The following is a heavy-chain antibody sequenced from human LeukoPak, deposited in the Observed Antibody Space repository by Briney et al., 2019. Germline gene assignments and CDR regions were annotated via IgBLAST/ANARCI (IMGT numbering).Heavy chain of an antibody. V-gene: IGHV4-34*01. CDR2: INHSGST. CDR1: GGSFSGYY. D-gene: IGHD2-15*01. CDR3: ARGPMVFCSGGSCYYYYYYYMDV. Sequence: SETLSLTCAVYGGSFSGYYWSWLRQPPGKGLEWIGEINHSGSTNYNPSLKSRVTISVDTSKNQFSLKLSSVTAADTAVYYCARGPMVFCSGGSCYYYYYYYMDVWGKGTTVTVSS. J-gene: IGHJ6*03.